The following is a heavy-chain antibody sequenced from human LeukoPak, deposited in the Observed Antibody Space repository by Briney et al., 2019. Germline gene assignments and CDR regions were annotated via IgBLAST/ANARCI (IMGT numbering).Heavy chain of an antibody. CDR3: ARQGYSSSWLPYYFDY. CDR1: GGSISSSSYC. CDR2: IYYSGST. J-gene: IGHJ4*02. V-gene: IGHV4-39*01. Sequence: SETLSLTCTVSGGSISSSSYCWGWIRQPPGKGLEWIGSIYYSGSTYYNPSLKSRVTISVDTSKNQFSLKLSSVTAADTAVYYCARQGYSSSWLPYYFDYWGQGTLVTVSS. D-gene: IGHD6-13*01.